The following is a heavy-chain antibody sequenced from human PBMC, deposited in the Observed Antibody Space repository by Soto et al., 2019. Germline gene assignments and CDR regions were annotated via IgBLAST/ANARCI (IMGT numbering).Heavy chain of an antibody. Sequence: SETLSLTCTVSGGSVSDFYWNWIRQPAGKRLEWIGRIYTSGSTNYNPSLRSRVTMSIDTSRNQFSLKLNSVTAADTAVYYCARSSHKESWFDPWGQGTLVTVSS. CDR2: IYTSGST. V-gene: IGHV4-4*07. CDR1: GGSVSDFY. D-gene: IGHD6-13*01. CDR3: ARSSHKESWFDP. J-gene: IGHJ5*02.